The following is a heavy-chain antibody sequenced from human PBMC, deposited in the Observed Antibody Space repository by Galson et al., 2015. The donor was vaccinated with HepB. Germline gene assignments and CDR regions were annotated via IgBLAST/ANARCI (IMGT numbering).Heavy chain of an antibody. D-gene: IGHD5-18*01. J-gene: IGHJ5*01. CDR2: ISGNGDST. CDR3: AKGYGLFDS. Sequence: SLRLSCAASGFAFDTHAMSWVRQAPGWGLEWISGISGNGDSTFYADPVKGRFTVSRDNSNNLLYLQMNSLRAEDAGLYFCAKGYGLFDSWGQGILVTVSS. V-gene: IGHV3-23*01. CDR1: GFAFDTHA.